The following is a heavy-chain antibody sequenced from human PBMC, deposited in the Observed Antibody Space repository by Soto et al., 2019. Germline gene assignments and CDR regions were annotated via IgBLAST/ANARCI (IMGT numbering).Heavy chain of an antibody. CDR3: TTEPGYSYGYYYYGMDV. D-gene: IGHD5-18*01. Sequence: GGTLRLSCAASVFTFSNAWMSWVRQAPGKGLEWVGRIKSKTDGGTTDYAAPVKGRFTISRDDSKNTLYLQMNSLKTEDTAVYYCTTEPGYSYGYYYYGMDVWGQGTTVTVSS. CDR2: IKSKTDGGTT. CDR1: VFTFSNAW. V-gene: IGHV3-15*01. J-gene: IGHJ6*02.